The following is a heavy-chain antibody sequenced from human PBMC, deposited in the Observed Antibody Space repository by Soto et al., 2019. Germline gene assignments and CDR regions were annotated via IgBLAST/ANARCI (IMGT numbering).Heavy chain of an antibody. Sequence: KPGGSLRLSCAASGFTFSSYSMNWVRQAPGKGLEWVSSISSSSSYIYYADSVKGRFTISRDNAKNSLYLQMNSLRAEDTAVYYCAAAYYDFWSGIHGAFDIWGQGTMVTVSS. CDR3: AAAYYDFWSGIHGAFDI. CDR1: GFTFSSYS. J-gene: IGHJ3*02. V-gene: IGHV3-21*01. D-gene: IGHD3-3*01. CDR2: ISSSSSYI.